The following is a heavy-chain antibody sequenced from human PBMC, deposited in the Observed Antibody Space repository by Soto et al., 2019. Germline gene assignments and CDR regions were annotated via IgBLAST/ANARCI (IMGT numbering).Heavy chain of an antibody. CDR1: GGTFTSYA. CDR2: IIPIFGTA. D-gene: IGHD3-22*01. Sequence: SVKVSCKASGGTFTSYAISWVRQAPGQGLEWMGGIIPIFGTANYAQKFQGRVTFTADESTSTAYMELSSLRSEDTAVYYCASSGYYGTNDYWGQGTLVTVSS. CDR3: ASSGYYGTNDY. V-gene: IGHV1-69*13. J-gene: IGHJ4*02.